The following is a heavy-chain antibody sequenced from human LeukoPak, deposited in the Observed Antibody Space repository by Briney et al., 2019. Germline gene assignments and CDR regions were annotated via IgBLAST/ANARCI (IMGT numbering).Heavy chain of an antibody. D-gene: IGHD5-12*01. V-gene: IGHV3-49*04. J-gene: IGHJ6*02. CDR2: IRNKAFRETS. CDR3: ARAGIVAVIGYGMDV. Sequence: ALSWVRQAPGKGLEWVSLIRNKAFRETSEYAASVEGRFSISRDASKSIVYLQMNSLQTEDTAVYYCARAGIVAVIGYGMDVWGRGTTVTVSS. CDR1: A.